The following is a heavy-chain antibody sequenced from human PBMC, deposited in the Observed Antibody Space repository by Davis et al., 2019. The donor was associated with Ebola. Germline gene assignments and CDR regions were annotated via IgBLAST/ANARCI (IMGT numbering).Heavy chain of an antibody. CDR3: AKSGLSFGVVKYHYGMDV. CDR1: GFTFSSYA. Sequence: GGSLRLSCAASGFTFSSYAMSWVRQALGKGLEWVSAISGSGGSTYYADSVKGRFTISRDNSKNTLYLQMNSLRAEDTAVYYCAKSGLSFGVVKYHYGMDVWGKGTTVTVSS. J-gene: IGHJ6*04. D-gene: IGHD3-3*01. CDR2: ISGSGGST. V-gene: IGHV3-23*01.